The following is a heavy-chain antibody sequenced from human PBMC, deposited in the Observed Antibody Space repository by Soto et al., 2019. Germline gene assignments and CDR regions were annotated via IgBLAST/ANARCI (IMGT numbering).Heavy chain of an antibody. V-gene: IGHV5-51*01. CDR2: IYPGDSDT. CDR1: GYSFTSYW. CDR3: ATTSAAGKYYYGMDV. D-gene: IGHD6-13*01. J-gene: IGHJ6*02. Sequence: HGESLKISCKRSGYSFTSYWIGWVRQMPGKGLEWMGIIYPGDSDTRYSPSFQGQVTISADKSISTAYLQWSSLKASDTAMYYCATTSAAGKYYYGMDVWGQGTTVTVSS.